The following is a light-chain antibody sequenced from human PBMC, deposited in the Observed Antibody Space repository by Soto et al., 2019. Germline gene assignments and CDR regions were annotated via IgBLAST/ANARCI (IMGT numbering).Light chain of an antibody. CDR1: QGIGVD. V-gene: IGKV1-27*01. CDR3: QKYNSAPLT. J-gene: IGKJ4*01. CDR2: AAS. Sequence: DIQMTQSPSSLSASLGDRVTITCRASQGIGVDLAWFQQKPGKVPKLLIYAASALQSVYPSRFSGSGSGTDFTITISSLQPEDFATYYCQKYNSAPLTFGGGTKVEIK.